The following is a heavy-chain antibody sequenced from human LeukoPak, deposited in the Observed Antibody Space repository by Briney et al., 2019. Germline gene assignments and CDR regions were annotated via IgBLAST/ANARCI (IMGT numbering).Heavy chain of an antibody. CDR3: ARWSQFGSSSVGAHHFDH. D-gene: IGHD6-6*01. V-gene: IGHV3-21*01. CDR1: GFTFSTCT. CDR2: ISSSGRYI. Sequence: GGSLRLSCAASGFTFSTCTMNWVRQAPGKGLEWVSSISSSGRYIYYAESMKGRFTISRDNAKDSLYLQLNSLRAEDTAVYYCARWSQFGSSSVGAHHFDHWGQGTLVTFSS. J-gene: IGHJ4*02.